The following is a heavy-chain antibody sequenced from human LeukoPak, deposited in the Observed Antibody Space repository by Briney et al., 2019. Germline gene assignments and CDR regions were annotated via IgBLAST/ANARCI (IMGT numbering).Heavy chain of an antibody. D-gene: IGHD3-22*01. J-gene: IGHJ4*02. CDR2: IRSKAYGGTT. CDR1: GFTFGDYA. Sequence: GGSLRLSCTASGFTFGDYAMSWFRQAPGQGMDRVGFIRSKAYGGTTEYAASVKGRFTISRDDSKSIAYLQMNSLKTEDTAVYYCSSRHYDSSGYGVYYFDYWGQGTLVTVSS. V-gene: IGHV3-49*03. CDR3: SSRHYDSSGYGVYYFDY.